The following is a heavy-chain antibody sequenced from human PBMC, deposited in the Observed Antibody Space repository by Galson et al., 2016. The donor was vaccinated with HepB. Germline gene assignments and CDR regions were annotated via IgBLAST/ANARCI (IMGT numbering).Heavy chain of an antibody. CDR3: ARVYWPIASPGTYGAFDI. J-gene: IGHJ3*02. CDR1: GFTFSYAW. CDR2: IKHGRSA. V-gene: IGHV4-34*01. Sequence: LRLSCAASGFTFSYAWMSWVRQAPGKGLEWIGEIKHGRSANRNPSLKSRVIISLDTSQFSLKLTSVNAADTAVYYCARVYWPIASPGTYGAFDIWGQGTLVTVSS. D-gene: IGHD6-13*01.